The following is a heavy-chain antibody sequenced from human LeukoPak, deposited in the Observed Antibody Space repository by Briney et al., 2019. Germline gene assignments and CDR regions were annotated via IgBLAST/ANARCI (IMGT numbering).Heavy chain of an antibody. J-gene: IGHJ4*02. Sequence: SETLSLTCTVSGGSISSYYWSWIRQPPGKGLEWMGYIYYSGSTNYNPSLKSRVTISVDTSKNQFSLKLSSVTAADTAVYYCARGYSSGPLDFDYWGQGTLVTVSS. CDR2: IYYSGST. CDR3: ARGYSSGPLDFDY. D-gene: IGHD6-19*01. CDR1: GGSISSYY. V-gene: IGHV4-59*01.